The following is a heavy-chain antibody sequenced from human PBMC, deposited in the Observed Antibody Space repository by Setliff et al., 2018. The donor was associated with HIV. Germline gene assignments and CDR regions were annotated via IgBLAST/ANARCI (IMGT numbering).Heavy chain of an antibody. Sequence: GGPVKVSCKTSGYTFTAFYIHWVRQAPGQGLEWMGRIHPNSGGTASPQKFQGRVAMTRDTSISTAYMELRSLRPDDTAVYYCVRNPHPTVVVPRDSHYYSMNIWGKGTTVTVSS. J-gene: IGHJ6*03. CDR1: GYTFTAFY. CDR2: IHPNSGGT. D-gene: IGHD2-21*01. CDR3: VRNPHPTVVVPRDSHYYSMNI. V-gene: IGHV1-2*06.